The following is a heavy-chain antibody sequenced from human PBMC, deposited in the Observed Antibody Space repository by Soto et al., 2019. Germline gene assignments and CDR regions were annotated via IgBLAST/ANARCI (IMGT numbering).Heavy chain of an antibody. Sequence: EVQLLESGGGLVQPGGSLRLSCAASGFTFSSFAMSWVRQAPGKGLDWVSAISGSGGSTYSADSVKGRFTISRDNSKNTLYLQMSSLRAEDTAVYYCASLLRWSGYYIAFDYWGQGTLVIVSS. CDR1: GFTFSSFA. J-gene: IGHJ4*02. CDR2: ISGSGGST. D-gene: IGHD3-3*01. V-gene: IGHV3-23*01. CDR3: ASLLRWSGYYIAFDY.